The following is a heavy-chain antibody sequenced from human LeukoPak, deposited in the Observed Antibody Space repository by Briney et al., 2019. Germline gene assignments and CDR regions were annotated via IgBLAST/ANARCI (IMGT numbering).Heavy chain of an antibody. V-gene: IGHV4-39*07. CDR3: ARDRVTAPMGVNWFDP. Sequence: SETLSLTCTVSGGSISSSSYYWGWIRQPPGKGLEWIGSIYYSGSTYYNPSLKSRVTISVDTSKNQFSLKLSSVTAADTAVYYCARDRVTAPMGVNWFDPWGQGTLVTVSS. CDR1: GGSISSSSYY. J-gene: IGHJ5*02. CDR2: IYYSGST. D-gene: IGHD2-21*02.